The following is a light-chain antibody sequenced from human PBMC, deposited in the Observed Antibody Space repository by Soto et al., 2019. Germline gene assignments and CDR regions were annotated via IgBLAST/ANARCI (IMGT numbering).Light chain of an antibody. CDR3: LQDFNYPWT. CDR1: QGIRTD. Sequence: AIRMTQSPSSVSASVGDRVTITCRASQGIRTDLGWYQQKPGRAPKLLIYSASSLQSGVPSRFTGTASGTDFTLTISSLQPEDFATYYCLQDFNYPWTFGQGTKVEVK. CDR2: SAS. J-gene: IGKJ1*01. V-gene: IGKV1-6*01.